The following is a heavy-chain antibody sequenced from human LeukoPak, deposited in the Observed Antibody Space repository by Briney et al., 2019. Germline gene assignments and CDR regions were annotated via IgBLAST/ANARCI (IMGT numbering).Heavy chain of an antibody. V-gene: IGHV3-21*01. Sequence: GGSLRLSCAASGFTFSSYTMNWVRQAPGKGLEWVSSISSSSSYIYYADSVKGRFTISRDNAKNSLYLQMNSLRAEDTAVYYCARDVRYGSGSYLDYWGQGTLVTVSS. J-gene: IGHJ4*02. CDR3: ARDVRYGSGSYLDY. CDR2: ISSSSSYI. D-gene: IGHD3-10*01. CDR1: GFTFSSYT.